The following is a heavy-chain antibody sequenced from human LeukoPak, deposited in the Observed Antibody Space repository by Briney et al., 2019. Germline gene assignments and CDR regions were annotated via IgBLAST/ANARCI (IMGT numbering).Heavy chain of an antibody. CDR3: ARDYRGSFDP. V-gene: IGHV4-59*01. D-gene: IGHD1-26*01. J-gene: IGHJ5*02. CDR1: GGSISTYY. Sequence: SETLSLTCTVSGGSISTYYWSWIRQPPGKGLEWIGYIYYSRSTNYNSSLESRVTITVNTSKNQCSPRLSSVTAADTAVYYCARDYRGSFDPWGQRTLVTVSS. CDR2: IYYSRST.